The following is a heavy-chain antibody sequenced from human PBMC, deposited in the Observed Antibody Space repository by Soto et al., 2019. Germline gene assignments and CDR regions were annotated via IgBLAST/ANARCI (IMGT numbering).Heavy chain of an antibody. J-gene: IGHJ4*02. D-gene: IGHD6-25*01. CDR1: GGSISSSSYY. V-gene: IGHV4-39*01. Sequence: QLQLQESGPGLVKPSETLSLTCTVSGGSISSSSYYWGWSRQPPGKGLEWIGSIYYSGRTYYNPTLNSRVTISVDTSKNQSSLKLSSVTAADTAVYYCATHSPGRTPANYWGQGTLVTVSS. CDR2: IYYSGRT. CDR3: ATHSPGRTPANY.